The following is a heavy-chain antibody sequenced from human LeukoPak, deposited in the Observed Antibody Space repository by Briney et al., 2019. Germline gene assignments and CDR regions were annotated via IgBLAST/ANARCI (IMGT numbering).Heavy chain of an antibody. J-gene: IGHJ4*02. Sequence: GGSLRLSCAASGFTFSSYSMNWVRQAPGKGLEWVSSISSSSSYIYYADSVKGRFTISRDNAKNSLYLQMNSLRAEDTAVYYCARVAGAAADVSYDYWGQGTLVTVS. V-gene: IGHV3-21*01. D-gene: IGHD6-13*01. CDR3: ARVAGAAADVSYDY. CDR2: ISSSSSYI. CDR1: GFTFSSYS.